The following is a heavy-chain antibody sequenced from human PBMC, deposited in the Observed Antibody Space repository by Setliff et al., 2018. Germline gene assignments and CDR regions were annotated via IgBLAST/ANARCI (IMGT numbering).Heavy chain of an antibody. Sequence: GGSLRLSCAASGFTFSTYVMTWVRQAPGKGLEWVSSIHGEGFDTYYADSVTGRFTISRDNAKNSLYLQMNSLRAEDTAVYYCARDGGEYWGQGTLVTVSS. V-gene: IGHV3-21*01. D-gene: IGHD3-16*01. CDR3: ARDGGEY. CDR2: IHGEGFDT. J-gene: IGHJ4*02. CDR1: GFTFSTYV.